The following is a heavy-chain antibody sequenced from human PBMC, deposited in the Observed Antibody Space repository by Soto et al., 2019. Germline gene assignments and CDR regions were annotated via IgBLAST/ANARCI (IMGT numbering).Heavy chain of an antibody. CDR2: IIPILGIA. D-gene: IGHD6-13*01. Sequence: ASVKVSCKASGYTFLNYGISWVRQAPGQGLEWMGRIIPILGIANYAQKFQGRVTITADKSTSTAYMELSSLRSEDTAVYYCASLAPYSSSWPLDYWGQGTLVTVSS. CDR1: GYTFLNYG. J-gene: IGHJ4*02. CDR3: ASLAPYSSSWPLDY. V-gene: IGHV1-69*04.